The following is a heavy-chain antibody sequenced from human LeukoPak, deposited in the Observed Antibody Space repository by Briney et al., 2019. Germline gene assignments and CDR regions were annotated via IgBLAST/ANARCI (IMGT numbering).Heavy chain of an antibody. CDR2: IIPILGIA. J-gene: IGHJ4*02. CDR1: GGTFSSYA. Sequence: ASVKVSCKASGGTFSSYAISWVRQAPGQGLEWMGRIIPILGIANYAQKFQGRVTITADKSTSTAYVELSSLRSEDTAVYYCARMAMVRGVDYWGQGTLVTVSS. CDR3: ARMAMVRGVDY. V-gene: IGHV1-69*04. D-gene: IGHD3-10*01.